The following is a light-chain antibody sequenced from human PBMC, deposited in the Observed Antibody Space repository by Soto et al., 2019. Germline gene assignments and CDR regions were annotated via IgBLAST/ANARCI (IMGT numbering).Light chain of an antibody. J-gene: IGLJ2*01. CDR3: NSYTSSSTYVV. V-gene: IGLV2-14*03. Sequence: QSALTQPASVSGSPGQSITISCTGTSSDVGGYHYVSWYQHHPGKAPKLMIYDVDNRPSGVSNRFSGSKSGNTASLTISGLRAEDEADYYCNSYTSSSTYVVFGGGTKLTVL. CDR2: DVD. CDR1: SSDVGGYHY.